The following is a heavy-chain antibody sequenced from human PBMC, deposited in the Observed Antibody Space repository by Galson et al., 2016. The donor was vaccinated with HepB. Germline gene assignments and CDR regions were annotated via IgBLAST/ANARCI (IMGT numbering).Heavy chain of an antibody. V-gene: IGHV5-51*03. CDR2: IYPDDSDT. D-gene: IGHD1-1*01. J-gene: IGHJ6*02. Sequence: QSGAEVKKPGESLKISCKGSGLSFTNYWIGWVRQMPGKGLEWMGIIYPDDSDTRYSPSFQGQVTIPADKSIRTAYLQWSSLKASDTAMYYCATLYWNADDYNGMDVWGQGTTVTVSS. CDR3: ATLYWNADDYNGMDV. CDR1: GLSFTNYW.